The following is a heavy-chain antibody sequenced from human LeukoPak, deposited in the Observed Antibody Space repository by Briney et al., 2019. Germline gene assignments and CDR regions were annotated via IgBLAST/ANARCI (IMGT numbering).Heavy chain of an antibody. Sequence: GGSLRLSCAASGFTFSFSTYGMHWVRQAPGKGLEWVAIICYDGSDKYYADSVKGRFTISRDNSKNTLYLQMNSLRAEDTAVYYCARVSCTGGSCKPNSYYDMDVWGQGTTVTVSS. CDR2: ICYDGSDK. CDR3: ARVSCTGGSCKPNSYYDMDV. J-gene: IGHJ6*02. CDR1: GFTFSFSTYG. D-gene: IGHD2-15*01. V-gene: IGHV3-33*01.